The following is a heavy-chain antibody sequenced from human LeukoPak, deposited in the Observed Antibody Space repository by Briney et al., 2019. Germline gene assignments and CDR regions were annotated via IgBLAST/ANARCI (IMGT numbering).Heavy chain of an antibody. V-gene: IGHV3-23*01. CDR3: AKGARITIFGVVKRNWFDP. CDR2: ISGSGGST. CDR1: GFTFSSYA. Sequence: GGSLRLSCAASGFTFSSYAMSWVRQAPGKGLEWVSAISGSGGSTYYADSVKGRFTISRDNSKNTLYLQMNSLRAEDTAVYYCAKGARITIFGVVKRNWFDPWGQGTLVTVSS. D-gene: IGHD3-3*01. J-gene: IGHJ5*02.